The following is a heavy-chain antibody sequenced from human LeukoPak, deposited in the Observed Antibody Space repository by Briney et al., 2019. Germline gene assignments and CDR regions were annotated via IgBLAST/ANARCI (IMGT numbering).Heavy chain of an antibody. D-gene: IGHD4-23*01. J-gene: IGHJ4*02. Sequence: PSETLSLTCTVSGDSISSYFWSWIRQPAGKGLEWIGRIYTSGSTSYNPSPKSRVTMSVDTSKNQFSLKLSSVTAAVTALYYCAREFGHCYGDNCFYFFDTWGQGFRVTVSS. CDR3: AREFGHCYGDNCFYFFDT. V-gene: IGHV4-4*07. CDR1: GDSISSYF. CDR2: IYTSGST.